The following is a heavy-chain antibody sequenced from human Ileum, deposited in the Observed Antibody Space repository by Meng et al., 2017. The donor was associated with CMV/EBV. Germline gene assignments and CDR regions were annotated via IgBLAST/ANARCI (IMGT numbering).Heavy chain of an antibody. CDR1: GYSFLTYA. D-gene: IGHD3-10*01. CDR2: INTYKGNT. V-gene: IGHV1-18*01. Sequence: QLVQAGGEVKKPGASVKVSCKTSGYSFLTYAISWVRQDPGQGLEWIGWINTYKGNTDYEQKFQGRVTLTRDASTNIAYMELTSLRSDDTAVYYCARGSGPPGDYWGQGTLVTVSS. J-gene: IGHJ4*02. CDR3: ARGSGPPGDY.